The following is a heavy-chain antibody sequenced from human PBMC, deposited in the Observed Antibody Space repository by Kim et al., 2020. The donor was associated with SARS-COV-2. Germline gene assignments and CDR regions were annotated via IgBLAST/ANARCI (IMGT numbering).Heavy chain of an antibody. V-gene: IGHV3-74*01. CDR3: ARDTGYTPDY. Sequence: GGSLRLSCAASGFSFSNYWMHWVRQAPEKGLVWVSRINSDASSTSHADSVKGRFTISRDNAKNTLYLQMNSLRAEETAVYYCARDTGYTPDYWGQGTLVTVSS. J-gene: IGHJ4*02. CDR2: INSDASST. CDR1: GFSFSNYW. D-gene: IGHD5-18*01.